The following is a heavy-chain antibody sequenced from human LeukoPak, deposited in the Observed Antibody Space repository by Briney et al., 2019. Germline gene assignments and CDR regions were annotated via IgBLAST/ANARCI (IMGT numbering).Heavy chain of an antibody. CDR2: ISYDGSNK. CDR1: GFTLTNHA. D-gene: IGHD3-16*02. CDR3: ARDGLPMIPFGGVIVYWFDP. V-gene: IGHV3-30-3*01. Sequence: GGSLRLSCAVSGFTLTNHAVSWVRQAPGKGLEWVAVISYDGSNKYYADSVKGRFTISRDNSKNTLYLQMNSLRAEDTAVYYCARDGLPMIPFGGVIVYWFDPWGQGTLVTVSS. J-gene: IGHJ5*02.